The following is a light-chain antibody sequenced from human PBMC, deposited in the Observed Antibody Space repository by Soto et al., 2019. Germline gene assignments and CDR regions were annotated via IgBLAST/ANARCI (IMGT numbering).Light chain of an antibody. J-gene: IGLJ2*01. CDR3: LSYDSSLSGSK. CDR2: GNS. Sequence: QSVLTQPPSVSGAPGQRVTISCTGSSSNIGAGSDVHWYQQLPGTAPKLLIYGNSNRPSGVPDRFSGSKSGTSAFLAITGLQDEDEADYYCLSYDSSLSGSKFGGGTQLTVL. V-gene: IGLV1-40*01. CDR1: SSNIGAGSD.